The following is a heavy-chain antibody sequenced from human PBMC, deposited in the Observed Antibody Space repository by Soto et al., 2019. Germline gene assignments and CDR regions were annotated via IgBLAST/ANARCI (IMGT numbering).Heavy chain of an antibody. D-gene: IGHD3-3*01. CDR1: GFTFSSYS. V-gene: IGHV3-48*01. J-gene: IGHJ6*03. CDR3: AGSYSAYYDFWSGYTNYYYYYMDV. Sequence: GGSLRLSCAASGFTFSSYSMNWVRQAPGKGLEWVSYISSSSSTIYYADSVKGRFTISRDNAKNSLYLQMNSLRAEDTAVYYCAGSYSAYYDFWSGYTNYYYYYMDVWGKGTTVTVSS. CDR2: ISSSSSTI.